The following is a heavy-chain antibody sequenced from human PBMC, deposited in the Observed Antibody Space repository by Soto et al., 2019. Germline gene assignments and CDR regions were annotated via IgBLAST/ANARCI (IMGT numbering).Heavy chain of an antibody. CDR1: NDSIKSAGHF. J-gene: IGHJ4*02. CDR3: ARGLGGVSLDYFDL. Sequence: QVQLQESGPGLVKPSQTLSLTCSVSNDSIKSAGHFWSWLRQRPGKGLEWLGYIYYTGSTYYNPSLQRRAAFSVDTSKTRFSLKLTSVTAADTAVYYCARGLGGVSLDYFDLWGQGTLVNVSS. CDR2: IYYTGST. V-gene: IGHV4-31*03. D-gene: IGHD3-16*01.